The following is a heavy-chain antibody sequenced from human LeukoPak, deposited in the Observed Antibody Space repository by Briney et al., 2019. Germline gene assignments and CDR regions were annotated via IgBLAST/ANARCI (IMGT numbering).Heavy chain of an antibody. J-gene: IGHJ4*02. Sequence: ASVKVSCKASGYTFISYGISWVRQAPGQGLEWMGWMNPNSGNTGYAQKFQGRVTMTRNTSISTAYMELSSLRSEDTAVYYCARGDSSGYYNYWGQGTLVTVSS. CDR1: GYTFISYG. D-gene: IGHD3-22*01. CDR3: ARGDSSGYYNY. V-gene: IGHV1-8*01. CDR2: MNPNSGNT.